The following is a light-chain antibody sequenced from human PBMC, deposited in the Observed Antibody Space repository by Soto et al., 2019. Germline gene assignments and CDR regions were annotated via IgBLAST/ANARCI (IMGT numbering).Light chain of an antibody. Sequence: DIQMTQSPSALSASVGDRVTITCRASQSITNYLNWYQHKPGQAPNLLIYAASTLQAGVPSRFSGSGSGTDFTLTISRLEPEDFAVYYCRQYGRSLGFAFGGGTKVDI. V-gene: IGKV1-39*01. CDR2: AAS. CDR3: RQYGRSLGFA. CDR1: QSITNY. J-gene: IGKJ4*01.